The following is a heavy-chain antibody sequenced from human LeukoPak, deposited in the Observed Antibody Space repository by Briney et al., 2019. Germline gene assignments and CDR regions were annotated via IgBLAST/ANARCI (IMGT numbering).Heavy chain of an antibody. CDR2: IRYDGSNK. J-gene: IGHJ3*02. D-gene: IGHD1-26*01. Sequence: GGSLRLSCAASGFTFSSYGMHWVRQAPGKGLEWVAFIRYDGSNKYYADSVKGRFTISRDNAKNTLYLQMNSLRAEDTAVYYCARKGVLWELHAFDIWGQGTMVTVSS. CDR1: GFTFSSYG. V-gene: IGHV3-30*02. CDR3: ARKGVLWELHAFDI.